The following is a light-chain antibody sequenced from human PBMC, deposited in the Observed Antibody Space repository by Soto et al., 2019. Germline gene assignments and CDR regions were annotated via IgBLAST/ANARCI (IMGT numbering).Light chain of an antibody. CDR3: QQYGSSPRT. J-gene: IGKJ1*01. CDR2: GAS. CDR1: QSVNSAY. Sequence: EIVLTQSPGTLSLSPGERATLSCRPSQSVNSAYLAWYQQKPGQAPRLLIYGASTRATGIPARFSGSGSGTEFTLTISSLEPEDFAVYYCQQYGSSPRTFGQGTKVDIK. V-gene: IGKV3-20*01.